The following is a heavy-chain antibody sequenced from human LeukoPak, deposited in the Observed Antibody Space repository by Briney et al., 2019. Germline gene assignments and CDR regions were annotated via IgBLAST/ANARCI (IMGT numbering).Heavy chain of an antibody. D-gene: IGHD3-9*01. V-gene: IGHV4-39*07. CDR1: GGSISSSSYY. CDR2: INHSGST. Sequence: SETLSLTCTVSGGSISSSSYYWGWIRQPPGKGLEWIGEINHSGSTNYNPSLKSRVTISVDTSKNQFSLKLSSVTAADTAVYYCARALICDDILTGYGGCRHYYMDVWGKGTTVTVSS. J-gene: IGHJ6*03. CDR3: ARALICDDILTGYGGCRHYYMDV.